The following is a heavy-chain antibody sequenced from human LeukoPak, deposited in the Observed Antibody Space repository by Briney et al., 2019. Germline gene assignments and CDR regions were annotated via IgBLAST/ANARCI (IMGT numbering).Heavy chain of an antibody. J-gene: IGHJ4*02. Sequence: ASVKVSCKASGYTFTAYYMHWVRQAPGQGLEWMGWINPNSGDTNYAQKFQGRVTMTSGTSFTTAYMVLGCLRPDDTALYYCARGGGYSTSWYEAYWGQGTLVTVSS. CDR3: ARGGGYSTSWYEAY. CDR2: INPNSGDT. CDR1: GYTFTAYY. D-gene: IGHD6-13*01. V-gene: IGHV1-2*02.